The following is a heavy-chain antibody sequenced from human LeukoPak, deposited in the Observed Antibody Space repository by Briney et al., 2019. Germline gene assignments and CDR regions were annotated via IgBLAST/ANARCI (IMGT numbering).Heavy chain of an antibody. J-gene: IGHJ4*02. CDR3: ARGTYYDSSGYHFDY. V-gene: IGHV3-53*01. CDR1: GFTVSSNY. CDR2: LYSGGSI. D-gene: IGHD3-22*01. Sequence: GGSLRLSCAASGFTVSSNYMSWVRQAPGKGLEWVSVLYSGGSIYYAESVKGRFTISGDNSRNTLYLQMNSLRAEDTAVYYRARGTYYDSSGYHFDYWGQGTLVTVSS.